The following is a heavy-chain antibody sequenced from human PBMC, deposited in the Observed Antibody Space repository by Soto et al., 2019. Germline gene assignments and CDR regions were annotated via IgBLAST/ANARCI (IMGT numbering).Heavy chain of an antibody. J-gene: IGHJ6*02. CDR2: IWYDGSNK. D-gene: IGHD3-10*01. CDR1: GFTFSSYG. CDR3: ARDGAPMVRGVIYGMDF. V-gene: IGHV3-33*01. Sequence: QAVGSLRLSCAASGFTFSSYGMHWVRQAPGKGLEWVAVIWYDGSNKYYVDSVKGRFTISRDNSKNTLYLQMNSLRAEDTAVYYCARDGAPMVRGVIYGMDFWGQATTVTVSS.